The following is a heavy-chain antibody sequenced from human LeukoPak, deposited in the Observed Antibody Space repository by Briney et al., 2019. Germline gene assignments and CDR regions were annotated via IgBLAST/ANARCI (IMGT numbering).Heavy chain of an antibody. CDR3: ARAPYDYVWGSYRSVLYYFDY. CDR2: ISAYNGNT. J-gene: IGHJ4*02. Sequence: ASVKVSCKASGYTFTSYGISWVRQAPGQGLEWMGWISAYNGNTNYAQKLQGRVTMTTDTSTSTAYMELRSLRSDDTAVYYCARAPYDYVWGSYRSVLYYFDYWGQGTLVTVSS. CDR1: GYTFTSYG. D-gene: IGHD3-16*02. V-gene: IGHV1-18*01.